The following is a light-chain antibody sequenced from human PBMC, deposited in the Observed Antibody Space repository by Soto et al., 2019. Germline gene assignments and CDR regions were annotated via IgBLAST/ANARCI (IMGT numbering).Light chain of an antibody. V-gene: IGLV2-14*01. CDR1: SSDVGGYNY. CDR3: SSYTSKTVV. CDR2: DVS. Sequence: QSALTQPASVSGSPGQSITMSCTGTSSDVGGYNYVSWYQQHPGKAPKLMIYDVSNRPSGVSNRFSGSKSGNTASLTISGLQAEDEADYYCSSYTSKTVVFGGGTKLTVL. J-gene: IGLJ2*01.